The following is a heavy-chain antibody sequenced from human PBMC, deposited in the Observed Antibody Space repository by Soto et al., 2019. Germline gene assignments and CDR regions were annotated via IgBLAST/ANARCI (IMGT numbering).Heavy chain of an antibody. CDR2: INWDGGTT. CDR3: AKDITKVTTTVQLYYNGMDV. CDR1: GFTFDDYT. D-gene: IGHD4-17*01. Sequence: GGSLRLSCAASGFTFDDYTMHWVRQAPGKGLEWVSLINWDGGTTYYADSVKGRFTISRDNSKNSLYLQMNSLRTEDTALYYCAKDITKVTTTVQLYYNGMDVRGQGTTVTVSS. J-gene: IGHJ6*02. V-gene: IGHV3-43*01.